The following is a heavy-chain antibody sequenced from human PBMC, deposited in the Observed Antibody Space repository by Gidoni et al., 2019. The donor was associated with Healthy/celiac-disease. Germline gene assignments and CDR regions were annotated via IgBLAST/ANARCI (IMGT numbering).Heavy chain of an antibody. D-gene: IGHD5-12*01. CDR3: ARGDVDPRGVFDY. V-gene: IGHV3-53*01. CDR2: IYSGGST. Sequence: EVQLVESGGGLIQPGGSLRLSCAASGFTFSSNYMSWVRQAPGKGLEWVSVIYSGGSTYYADSVKGRFTISRDNSKNTLYLQMNSLRAEDTAVYYCARGDVDPRGVFDYWGQGTLVTVSS. CDR1: GFTFSSNY. J-gene: IGHJ4*02.